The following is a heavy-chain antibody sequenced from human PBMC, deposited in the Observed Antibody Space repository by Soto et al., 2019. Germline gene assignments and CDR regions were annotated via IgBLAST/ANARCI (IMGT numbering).Heavy chain of an antibody. Sequence: GGSLILSCAASGFTFSTYSMNWVRQAPGKGLEWISYITKSSKTIYYADSVKGRFTISRDNAKNSLYLQMNSLRAEDTAVYYCTRDHGYGYGMDVWGQGTTVTVSS. CDR2: ITKSSKTI. D-gene: IGHD5-12*01. CDR3: TRDHGYGYGMDV. V-gene: IGHV3-48*01. CDR1: GFTFSTYS. J-gene: IGHJ6*02.